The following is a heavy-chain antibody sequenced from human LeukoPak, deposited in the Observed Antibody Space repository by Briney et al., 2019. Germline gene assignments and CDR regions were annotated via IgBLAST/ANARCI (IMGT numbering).Heavy chain of an antibody. J-gene: IGHJ4*02. Sequence: PGGSLRLSCAASEFTFNTYWMHWVRQAPDKGLEWVAFLQYHGGDIHYADSVEGRFTISRDNSKNTLYLQMNSLRAEDTAVYYCARDPERYHFDYWGQGTLVTVSS. CDR2: LQYHGGDI. D-gene: IGHD1-1*01. CDR3: ARDPERYHFDY. V-gene: IGHV3-30*02. CDR1: EFTFNTYW.